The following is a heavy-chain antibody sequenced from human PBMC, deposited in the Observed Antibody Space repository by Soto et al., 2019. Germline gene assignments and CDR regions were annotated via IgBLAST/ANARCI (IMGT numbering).Heavy chain of an antibody. D-gene: IGHD1-26*01. CDR3: TTGRDDLLY. Sequence: EMQLVESGGGLVKPGGSLRLSCAVSGFTFDKVWMNWVRQAPGKGLEWVGRIKRKTDGGTTDYAAPVKGRFTISRDESKNMLYLHMNSLNPEDTGMYFCTTGRDDLLYWGQGTLVTVSS. J-gene: IGHJ4*02. V-gene: IGHV3-15*07. CDR1: GFTFDKVW. CDR2: IKRKTDGGTT.